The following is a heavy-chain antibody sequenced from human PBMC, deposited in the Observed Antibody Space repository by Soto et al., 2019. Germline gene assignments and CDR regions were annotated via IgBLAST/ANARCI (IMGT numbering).Heavy chain of an antibody. V-gene: IGHV4-59*01. CDR1: GGSISSYY. J-gene: IGHJ5*02. Sequence: SETLSLTCTVSGGSISSYYWSWIRQPPGKGLEWIGYIYDRRSTNYNTSHKSQDNISVDTTKNQFSLKLSSVTAADTTVNYCARELFGRSVWFDPWGQGTLVTVSS. CDR3: ARELFGRSVWFDP. D-gene: IGHD3-10*01. CDR2: IYDRRST.